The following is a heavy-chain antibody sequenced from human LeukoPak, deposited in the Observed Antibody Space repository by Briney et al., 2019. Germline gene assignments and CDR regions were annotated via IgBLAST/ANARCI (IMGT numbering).Heavy chain of an antibody. J-gene: IGHJ4*02. CDR3: ARHHFYDFWSGYYQGYFDY. CDR2: INSDGSST. D-gene: IGHD3-3*01. V-gene: IGHV3-74*01. CDR1: GFTFSSYW. Sequence: PGGSLRLSCAASGFTFSSYWMHWVRQAPGEGLVWVSRINSDGSSTSYADSVKGRFTISRDNAKNTLYLQMNSLRAEDTAVYYCARHHFYDFWSGYYQGYFDYWGQGTLVTVSS.